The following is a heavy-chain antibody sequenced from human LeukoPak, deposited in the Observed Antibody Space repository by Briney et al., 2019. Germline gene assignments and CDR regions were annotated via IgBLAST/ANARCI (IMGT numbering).Heavy chain of an antibody. CDR2: IYWDDDK. CDR3: AHVKYYYDSSGYRPYYFDY. CDR1: GFSLSTSGVG. D-gene: IGHD3-22*01. Sequence: SGPTLVNPTQTLTLTCTFSGFSLSTSGVGVGWIRQPPGKALEWLALIYWDDDKRYSPSLRSRLTITKDTSKNQVVLTMTNMDPVDTATYYCAHVKYYYDSSGYRPYYFDYWGQGTLVTVSS. J-gene: IGHJ4*02. V-gene: IGHV2-5*02.